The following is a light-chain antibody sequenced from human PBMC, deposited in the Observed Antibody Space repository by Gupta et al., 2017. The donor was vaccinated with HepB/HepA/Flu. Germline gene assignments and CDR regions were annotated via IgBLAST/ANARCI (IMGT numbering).Light chain of an antibody. CDR3: SAWDSSRNGVV. V-gene: IGLV10-54*04. Sequence: AGLTQPPSVSKDLRQTATLTCTGNSNNVGNQGAAWLQQLQGHPPKVLSYRSNNRPSGISERFSASRSGNTASLTITGLQPEDEADYYCSAWDSSRNGVVFGGGTKLTVL. J-gene: IGLJ2*01. CDR1: SNNVGNQG. CDR2: RSN.